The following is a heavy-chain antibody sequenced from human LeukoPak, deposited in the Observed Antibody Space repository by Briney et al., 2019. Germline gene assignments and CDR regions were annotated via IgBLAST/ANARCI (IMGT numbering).Heavy chain of an antibody. V-gene: IGHV3-15*01. CDR3: TTDLGLTMIRGVIVY. Sequence: GGSLRLSCAASGFTSSNAWMSWVRQAPGKGLEWVGRIKSKGDGETIDNAAPVKGRFTMSRDDSKATLYLQMNSLKAEDTAVYYCTTDLGLTMIRGVIVYWGQGALVTVSS. CDR1: GFTSSNAW. D-gene: IGHD3-10*01. CDR2: IKSKGDGETI. J-gene: IGHJ4*02.